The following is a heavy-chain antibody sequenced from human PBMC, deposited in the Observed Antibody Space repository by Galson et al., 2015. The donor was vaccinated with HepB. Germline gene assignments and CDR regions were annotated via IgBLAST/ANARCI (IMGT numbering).Heavy chain of an antibody. J-gene: IGHJ4*02. CDR2: LIPIFGTA. D-gene: IGHD3-22*01. CDR1: GGTFSSYA. CDR3: ARAAGAMIVVAFLAD. Sequence: SVKVSCKASGGTFSSYAISWVRQAPGQGLEWMGGLIPIFGTANYAQQFQGRVTITADESTSKAYMELSSLRSEDTAVYYCARAAGAMIVVAFLADWGQGTLVTVSS. V-gene: IGHV1-69*13.